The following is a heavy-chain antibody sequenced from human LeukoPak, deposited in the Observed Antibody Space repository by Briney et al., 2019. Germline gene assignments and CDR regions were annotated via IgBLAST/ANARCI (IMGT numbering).Heavy chain of an antibody. J-gene: IGHJ4*02. D-gene: IGHD6-19*01. CDR1: GYSISSGYY. CDR3: ARDLYSSGWGYFDY. Sequence: SETLSLTCTISGYSISSGYYWGWIRQPPGKGLEWIESIYHSGSTYYNPSLKSRVTISLDTSENQFSLKLSSVTAADTAVYYCARDLYSSGWGYFDYWGQGTLVTVSS. CDR2: IYHSGST. V-gene: IGHV4-38-2*02.